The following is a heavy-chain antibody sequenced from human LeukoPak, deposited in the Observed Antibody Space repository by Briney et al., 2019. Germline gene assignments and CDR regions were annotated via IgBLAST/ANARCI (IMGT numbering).Heavy chain of an antibody. Sequence: AAVKVSCKASGGTFSSYTISWVRQAPGQGLEGMGRIIPILGIANYAQKFQGRVTITADKSTSTAYMELSSLRSEDTAVYYCARDGYNWNDVWAFDIWGQGTMVTVSS. CDR3: ARDGYNWNDVWAFDI. V-gene: IGHV1-69*04. CDR2: IIPILGIA. J-gene: IGHJ3*02. D-gene: IGHD1-1*01. CDR1: GGTFSSYT.